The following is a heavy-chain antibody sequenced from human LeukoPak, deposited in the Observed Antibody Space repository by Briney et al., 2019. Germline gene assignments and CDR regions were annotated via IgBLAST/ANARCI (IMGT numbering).Heavy chain of an antibody. Sequence: ASVKVSCKVSGYTLTELSMHWVRQAPGKGLEWMGGFDPEDGETIYAQKFQGRVTMTEDTSTDTAYMELSSLRSEDTAVYYCATVGYYYDSSGSNWFDPWGQGTLVTVSS. D-gene: IGHD3-22*01. V-gene: IGHV1-24*01. CDR1: GYTLTELS. J-gene: IGHJ5*02. CDR2: FDPEDGET. CDR3: ATVGYYYDSSGSNWFDP.